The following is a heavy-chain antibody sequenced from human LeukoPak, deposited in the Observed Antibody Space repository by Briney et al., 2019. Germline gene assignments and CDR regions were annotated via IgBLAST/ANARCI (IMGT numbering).Heavy chain of an antibody. CDR2: ISSSSSYT. J-gene: IGHJ4*01. V-gene: IGHV3-21*01. CDR3: ARGTYLDY. CDR1: GFTFSSYS. Sequence: PGGSLRLSCAASGFTFSSYSMNWVRQAPGKGLEWVSSISSSSSYTYYADSVKGRFTISRDNAKNSLYLQMHSLRAQDTAVYYCARGTYLDYWGHGTLVTVSS.